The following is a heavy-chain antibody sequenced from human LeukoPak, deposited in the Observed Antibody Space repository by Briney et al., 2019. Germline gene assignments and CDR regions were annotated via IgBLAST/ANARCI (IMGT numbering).Heavy chain of an antibody. D-gene: IGHD6-19*01. CDR2: IYYSGST. CDR3: ARDSKVEAGFDY. J-gene: IGHJ4*02. CDR1: GGSISSYY. Sequence: PSQTLSLTCTVSGGSISSYYWSWIRQPPGKGLEWIGYIYYSGSTKYNPSLKSRVTISVDTSKNQFSLKLSSVTAADTAVYYCARDSKVEAGFDYWGQGSLVTVSS. V-gene: IGHV4-59*01.